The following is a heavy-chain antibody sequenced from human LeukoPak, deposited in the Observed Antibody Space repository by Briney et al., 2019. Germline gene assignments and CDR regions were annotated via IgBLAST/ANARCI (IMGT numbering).Heavy chain of an antibody. Sequence: GGSLRLSCAASGFTFSSYAMSWVRQAPGRGLEWVSDISNSGGSIYYADSVKGRFTISRDNSKNTLYLQMNSLRAEDTAVYYCARDSGSYNPDDYWGQGTLVTVSS. CDR2: ISNSGGSI. CDR3: ARDSGSYNPDDY. CDR1: GFTFSSYA. V-gene: IGHV3-23*01. J-gene: IGHJ4*02. D-gene: IGHD1-26*01.